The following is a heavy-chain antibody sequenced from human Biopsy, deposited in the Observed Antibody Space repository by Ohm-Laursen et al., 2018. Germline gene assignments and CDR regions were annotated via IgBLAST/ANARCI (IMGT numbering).Heavy chain of an antibody. CDR2: IIPIFGTA. CDR3: ARDRGYYSDRTVPGYFDL. V-gene: IGHV1-69*13. D-gene: IGHD3-22*01. CDR1: GGTFTNYA. J-gene: IGHJ2*01. Sequence: SVKVSCKASGGTFTNYAISWVRQAPGQGLEWMGGIIPIFGTANYAQKFQGRVTITADESTSTAYMELSSLRSDDTAVYYCARDRGYYSDRTVPGYFDLWGRGTLVTVSS.